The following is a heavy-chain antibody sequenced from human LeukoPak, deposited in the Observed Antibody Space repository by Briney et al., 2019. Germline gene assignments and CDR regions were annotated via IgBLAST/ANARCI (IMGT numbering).Heavy chain of an antibody. J-gene: IGHJ5*02. CDR3: ARSGTYYNNWFDP. Sequence: SETLSLTCTVSGGSISNYYWSWIRQPAGKGLEWIGRFYNEANSNYNPSLKSRVTMSIDTSKNQFSLKLSSVTAADTAVYYCARSGTYYNNWFDPWGQGTLVIVSS. CDR1: GGSISNYY. V-gene: IGHV4-4*07. CDR2: FYNEANS. D-gene: IGHD3-10*01.